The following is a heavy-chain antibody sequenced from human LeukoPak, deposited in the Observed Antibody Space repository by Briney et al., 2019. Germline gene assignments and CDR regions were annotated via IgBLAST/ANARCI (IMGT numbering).Heavy chain of an antibody. V-gene: IGHV1-18*01. D-gene: IGHD2-2*01. J-gene: IGHJ4*02. Sequence: ASVKVSCKASGYTFTNYGISWVRQAPGQGLEWMGWISAYNGNTNYAQKLQGRVTMTTDTSTSTAYMELRSLRSDDTAVYYCARANNGGIVVVPAAPFCYFDYWGQGTLVTVSS. CDR3: ARANNGGIVVVPAAPFCYFDY. CDR1: GYTFTNYG. CDR2: ISAYNGNT.